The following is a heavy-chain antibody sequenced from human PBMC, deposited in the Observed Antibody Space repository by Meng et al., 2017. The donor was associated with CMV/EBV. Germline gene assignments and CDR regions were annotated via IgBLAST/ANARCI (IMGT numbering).Heavy chain of an antibody. CDR1: GGSFSGYY. CDR2: INHSGST. J-gene: IGHJ5*02. CDR3: ARGVGGGFDP. D-gene: IGHD1-26*01. V-gene: IGHV4-34*01. Sequence: QVQLQQWGAGLLNPSETLSLTCAVYGGSFSGYYWSCVRQPPGKGLEWSGEINHSGSTNYNPSLKSRVTISVDTSKNQFSLKLSSVTAADTAVYYCARGVGGGFDPWGQGTLVTVSS.